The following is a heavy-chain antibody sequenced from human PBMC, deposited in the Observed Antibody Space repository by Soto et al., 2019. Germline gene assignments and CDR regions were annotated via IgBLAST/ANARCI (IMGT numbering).Heavy chain of an antibody. CDR2: IYYSGST. CDR3: ARDPGVYGRRAARPDYYYYGMDV. Sequence: QVQLQESGPGLVKPSETLSLTCTVSGGSISSYYWSWIRQPPGKGLEWIGYIYYSGSTNYNPSLNSRVTISVATSKNQLSLKLSSVTAADTAVYYCARDPGVYGRRAARPDYYYYGMDVWGQGTTVTVSS. J-gene: IGHJ6*02. V-gene: IGHV4-59*01. D-gene: IGHD6-6*01. CDR1: GGSISSYY.